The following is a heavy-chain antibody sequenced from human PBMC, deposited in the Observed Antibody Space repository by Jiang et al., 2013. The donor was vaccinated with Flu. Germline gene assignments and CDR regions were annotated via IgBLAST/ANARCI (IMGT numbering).Heavy chain of an antibody. CDR1: GFTFSSYG. D-gene: IGHD3-22*01. V-gene: IGHV3-23*01. Sequence: VQLLESGGGLVQPGGSRRLFCAASGFTFSSYGMRWVRQAPGKGLEWVSAISGSGISTYYADSVKGRFTISRDNSKNTLYLQMNSLRAEDTAVYYCAKDRITLIAGSGQFQHWGQGTLVTVSS. J-gene: IGHJ1*01. CDR3: AKDRITLIAGSGQFQH. CDR2: ISGSGIST.